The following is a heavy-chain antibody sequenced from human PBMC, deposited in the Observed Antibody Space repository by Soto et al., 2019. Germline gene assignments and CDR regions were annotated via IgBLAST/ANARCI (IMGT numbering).Heavy chain of an antibody. Sequence: SETLSLTCTVSGGSISNYYWSWIRQPPGKGLEWIGYIYYSGSTNYNPSLKSRVIISLDTSKNQFSLKLSSVTAADTAVFYCARGYYDFWSGYWRWFDPWGQGTLVTVSS. V-gene: IGHV4-59*01. CDR3: ARGYYDFWSGYWRWFDP. D-gene: IGHD3-3*01. CDR1: GGSISNYY. CDR2: IYYSGST. J-gene: IGHJ5*02.